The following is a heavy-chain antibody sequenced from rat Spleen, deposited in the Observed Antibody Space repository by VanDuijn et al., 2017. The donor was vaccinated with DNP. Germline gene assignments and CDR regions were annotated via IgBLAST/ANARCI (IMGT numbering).Heavy chain of an antibody. J-gene: IGHJ1*01. CDR3: ARGISSYHVYNSYWHFDF. CDR2: MNNTGTT. D-gene: IGHD1-9*01. CDR1: GYSITSSYT. Sequence: VQLQESGPGLVKPSQSLSRTCSVTGYSITSSYTWNWIRRFPGSRLEWLGYMNNTGTTNYNPSLKSRISITRDTSKNQFFLQLTSVSTEDTATYYCARGISSYHVYNSYWHFDFWGPGTMVIVSS. V-gene: IGHV3-3*01.